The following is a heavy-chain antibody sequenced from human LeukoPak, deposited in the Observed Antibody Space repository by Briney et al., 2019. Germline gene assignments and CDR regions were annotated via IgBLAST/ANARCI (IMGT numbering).Heavy chain of an antibody. CDR1: GFTFGTFW. V-gene: IGHV3-23*01. Sequence: GGSLRLSCEASGFTFGTFWMSWVRQAPGKGLEWVSAISGSGGSTYYADSVKGRFTISRDNSKNTLYLQMNSPRAEDTAVYYCAKDPTKNYDYVWGSYRHDYWGQGTLVTVSS. J-gene: IGHJ4*02. D-gene: IGHD3-16*02. CDR2: ISGSGGST. CDR3: AKDPTKNYDYVWGSYRHDY.